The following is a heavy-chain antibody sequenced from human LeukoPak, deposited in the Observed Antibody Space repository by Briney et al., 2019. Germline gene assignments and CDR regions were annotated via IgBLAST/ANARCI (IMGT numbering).Heavy chain of an antibody. V-gene: IGHV1-69*04. J-gene: IGHJ6*02. CDR3: ARQELLWFGELSDYGVDV. CDR2: IIPILGIA. Sequence: GASVKVSCKASGGTFSSYAISWVRQAPGQGLEWMGRIIPILGIANYAQKFQGRVTITADKSTSTAYMELSSLRSEDTAVYYCARQELLWFGELSDYGVDVWGQGTTVTVSS. D-gene: IGHD3-10*01. CDR1: GGTFSSYA.